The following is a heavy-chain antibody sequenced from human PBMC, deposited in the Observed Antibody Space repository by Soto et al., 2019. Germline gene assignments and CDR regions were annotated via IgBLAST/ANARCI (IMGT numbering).Heavy chain of an antibody. J-gene: IGHJ6*02. Sequence: QVQLVQSRAEVKKPGSSVKVSCKASGGTFSSYAISWVRQAPGQGLEWMGGIIPIFGTANYAQKFQGRVTITADESTSTAYMELSSLRSEDTAVYYCARDSSLPVEDYYYYGMDVWGQGTTVTVSS. CDR2: IIPIFGTA. V-gene: IGHV1-69*01. CDR1: GGTFSSYA. CDR3: ARDSSLPVEDYYYYGMDV. D-gene: IGHD2-15*01.